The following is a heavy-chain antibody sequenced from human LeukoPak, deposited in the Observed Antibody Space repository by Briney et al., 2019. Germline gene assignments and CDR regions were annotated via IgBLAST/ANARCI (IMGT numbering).Heavy chain of an antibody. CDR2: IYPGDSDT. CDR3: ARFSEEYIYGSVLRAFDI. D-gene: IGHD5-18*01. V-gene: IGHV5-51*01. CDR1: GYTFTSYW. J-gene: IGHJ3*02. Sequence: KVSCKASGYTFTSYWIGWVRQMPGKGLEWMGIIYPGDSDTRYSPSFQGQVTISVDKSISTAYLQWSSLKASDTAMYYCARFSEEYIYGSVLRAFDIWGQGTMVTVSS.